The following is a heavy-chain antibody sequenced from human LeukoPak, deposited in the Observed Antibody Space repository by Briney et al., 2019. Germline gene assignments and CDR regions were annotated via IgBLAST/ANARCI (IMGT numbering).Heavy chain of an antibody. CDR1: GEPFSGYY. Sequence: SETLSLTCGVSGEPFSGYYWSWIRQPRGKGLEWIGDISESGSTNYNPSLKSRVTISVDPSKNQFSLKLTSMTAADTAVYFCVRGRTDYYYYMDVWGKGTTVTVSS. CDR3: VRGRTDYYYYMDV. J-gene: IGHJ6*03. V-gene: IGHV4-34*01. CDR2: ISESGST.